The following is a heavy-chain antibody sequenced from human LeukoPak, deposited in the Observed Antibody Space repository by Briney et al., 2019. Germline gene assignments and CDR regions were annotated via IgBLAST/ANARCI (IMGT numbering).Heavy chain of an antibody. Sequence: GGSLRLSCAASGFTFSSYGMHWVRQAPGKGLEWVAVISYDGSNKYYADSVKGRFTISRDNSKDTLYLQMNSLRAEDTAVYYCAKRYSLTYYDFWSGEKNFDYWGQGTLVTVSS. V-gene: IGHV3-30*18. CDR3: AKRYSLTYYDFWSGEKNFDY. J-gene: IGHJ4*02. CDR2: ISYDGSNK. CDR1: GFTFSSYG. D-gene: IGHD3-3*01.